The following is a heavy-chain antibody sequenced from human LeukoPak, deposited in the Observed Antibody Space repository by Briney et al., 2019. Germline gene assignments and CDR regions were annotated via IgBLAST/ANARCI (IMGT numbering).Heavy chain of an antibody. CDR2: ISYDGSNK. Sequence: PGGSLRLFCAASGFTFSSYAMHWVRQAPGKGLEWVAVISYDGSNKYYADSVKGRFTISRDNSKNTLYLQMNSLRAEDTAVYYCASLEWLSTIHYGMDVWGQGTTVTVSS. D-gene: IGHD3-3*01. CDR1: GFTFSSYA. J-gene: IGHJ6*02. CDR3: ASLEWLSTIHYGMDV. V-gene: IGHV3-30-3*01.